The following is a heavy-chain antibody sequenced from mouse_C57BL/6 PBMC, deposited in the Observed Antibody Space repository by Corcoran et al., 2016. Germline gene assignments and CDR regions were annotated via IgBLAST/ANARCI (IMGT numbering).Heavy chain of an antibody. J-gene: IGHJ3*01. CDR2: INPNNGGT. V-gene: IGHV1-26*01. Sequence: EVQLQQSGPELVKPGASVKISCKASGYTFTDYYMNWVKQSHGKSLEWIGDINPNNGGTSYNQKFKGKATLTVDKSSSTAYMELRSLTSEDSAVYYGARDYGNPWFAYWGQGTLVTVSA. CDR3: ARDYGNPWFAY. D-gene: IGHD2-1*01. CDR1: GYTFTDYY.